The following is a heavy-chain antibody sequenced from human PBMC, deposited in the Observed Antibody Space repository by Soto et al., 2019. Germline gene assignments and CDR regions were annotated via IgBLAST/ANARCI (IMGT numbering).Heavy chain of an antibody. J-gene: IGHJ4*01. V-gene: IGHV3-15*07. CDR3: TKDSYSTMIVVRFAY. CDR1: GFTFSNAW. CDR2: IKSKTDGGTT. D-gene: IGHD3-22*01. Sequence: EVQLVESGGGLVKPGGSLRLSCAASGFTFSNAWINWVRQAPGKGLEWVGRIKSKTDGGTTDFAAPVKGRFAISRDNSKNMVYLQMNSLKTEDTGIYYCTKDSYSTMIVVRFAYWGHGTLVTVTS.